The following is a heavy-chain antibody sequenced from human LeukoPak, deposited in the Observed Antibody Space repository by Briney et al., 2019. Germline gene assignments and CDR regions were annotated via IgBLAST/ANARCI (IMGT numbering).Heavy chain of an antibody. CDR2: INPNSGGT. CDR1: GYTFTGYY. V-gene: IGHV1-2*04. J-gene: IGHJ6*02. CDR3: ARDPGPDSSGWYSILYPYGMDV. Sequence: ASVKVSCKASGYTFTGYYMHWVRQAPGQGLEWMGWINPNSGGTNYAQKFQGWVTMTRDTSISTAYMELSRLRSDDTAVYYCARDPGPDSSGWYSILYPYGMDVWGQETTVTVSS. D-gene: IGHD6-19*01.